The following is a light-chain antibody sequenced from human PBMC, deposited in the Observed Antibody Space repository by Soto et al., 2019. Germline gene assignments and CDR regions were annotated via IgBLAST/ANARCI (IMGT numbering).Light chain of an antibody. CDR2: EGS. CDR3: CSYAGSTTWV. CDR1: SSDIGGYNL. V-gene: IGLV2-23*01. J-gene: IGLJ3*02. Sequence: QSVLTQPASVSGSPGQSITISCAGTSSDIGGYNLVSWYQQHPGKAPKLMIHEGSKRPSGVSTRFSGSKSGNTASLTISGLQAEDEADYYCCSYAGSTTWVFGGGTKLTVL.